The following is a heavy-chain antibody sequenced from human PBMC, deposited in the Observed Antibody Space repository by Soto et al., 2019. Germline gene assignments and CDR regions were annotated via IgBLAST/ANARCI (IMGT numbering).Heavy chain of an antibody. D-gene: IGHD1-26*01. CDR1: GFTFSNYG. V-gene: IGHV3-33*06. CDR3: AKDTGSTAYLIDY. CDR2: VWYEGSNK. J-gene: IGHJ4*02. Sequence: QVQLVESGGGVVQAGRSLRLSCAASGFTFSNYGMHWVRQAPGRGLDWLAAVWYEGSNKYYADSVEGRFTISRDNSKNTLCLQMNGLRAEDTAVYYCAKDTGSTAYLIDYWGQGTLVTGSS.